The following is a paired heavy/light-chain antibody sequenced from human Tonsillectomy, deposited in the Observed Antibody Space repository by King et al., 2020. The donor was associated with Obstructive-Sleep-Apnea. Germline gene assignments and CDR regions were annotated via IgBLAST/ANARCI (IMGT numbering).Heavy chain of an antibody. D-gene: IGHD3-22*01. CDR2: MYLDDSDT. CDR1: GYSSTNFW. Sequence: EVQLVQSGAELKKPGESLKISCKVSGYSSTNFWIGWVRQIPGKGLEWMAMMYLDDSDTRYSPSFEGQVTISADKSIGTAYLQWSSLRASDAAIYYCAIRRSYSQNRSGYFYDGRVVWGQGTMVTVSS. CDR3: AIRRSYSQNRSGYFYDGRVV. J-gene: IGHJ3*01. V-gene: IGHV5-51*01.
Light chain of an antibody. CDR1: QSLLQSNGYNY. Sequence: DIVITQSPLSLSVTPGEPASISCRSSQSLLQSNGYNYLEWYLQKPGQSPQLLIYLGSNRASGVPDRFSGSGSGTDFTLKISRVEAEDVGVYYCMEGLQTPPTFGQGTRLEIK. CDR2: LGS. J-gene: IGKJ2*01. V-gene: IGKV2-28*01. CDR3: MEGLQTPPT.